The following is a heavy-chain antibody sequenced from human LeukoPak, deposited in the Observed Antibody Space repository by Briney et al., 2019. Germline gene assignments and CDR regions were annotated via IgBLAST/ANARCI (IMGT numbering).Heavy chain of an antibody. CDR1: GGSISSYY. V-gene: IGHV4-59*01. D-gene: IGHD3-10*01. Sequence: PSETLPLTCTVSGGSISSYYWSWIRQPPGKGLEWIGYIYYSGSTNYNPSLKSRVTISVDTSKNQFSLKLSSVTAADTAVYYCARERTGTMVRGGPAPGGYMDVWGKGTAVTVSS. CDR2: IYYSGST. J-gene: IGHJ6*03. CDR3: ARERTGTMVRGGPAPGGYMDV.